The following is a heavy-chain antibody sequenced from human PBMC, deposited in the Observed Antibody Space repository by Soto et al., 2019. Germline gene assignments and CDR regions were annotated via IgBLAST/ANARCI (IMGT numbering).Heavy chain of an antibody. D-gene: IGHD2-2*01. V-gene: IGHV3-7*04. CDR1: GFTFSSNW. CDR3: AREIVVARGASYFDY. Sequence: EVQLVESGGNLVQPGGSLRLSCVGSGFTFSSNWMTWVRQAPGKGLEWVGNIRQDGSEKNYVDSVKGRFTISRDNAKKSLYLQMNRLRGEDTAVYYCAREIVVARGASYFDYWGPGTLVTVSS. CDR2: IRQDGSEK. J-gene: IGHJ4*02.